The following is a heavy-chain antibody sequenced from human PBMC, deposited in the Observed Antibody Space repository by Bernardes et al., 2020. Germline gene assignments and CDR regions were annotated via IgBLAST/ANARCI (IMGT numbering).Heavy chain of an antibody. CDR1: GGSFSGYY. CDR2: INHSGST. CDR3: SRSNTEYCSSTSCSSGWFDP. D-gene: IGHD2-2*01. J-gene: IGHJ5*02. V-gene: IGHV4-34*01. Sequence: SETLSLTCAVYGGSFSGYYWSWIRQPPGKGLEWIGEINHSGSTNYNPSLKSRVTISVDTSKNQFSLKLSSVTAADTAVYYCSRSNTEYCSSTSCSSGWFDPWGQGTLVTVSS.